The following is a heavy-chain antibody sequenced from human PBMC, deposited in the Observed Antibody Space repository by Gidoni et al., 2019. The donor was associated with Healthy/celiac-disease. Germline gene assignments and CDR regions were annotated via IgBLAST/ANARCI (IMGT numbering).Heavy chain of an antibody. CDR1: GFSFSSTA. V-gene: IGHV3-23*01. CDR3: AKEAPYPPIQ. J-gene: IGHJ4*02. Sequence: EVQLLESGGGLVQPGGSLRLPCAASGFSFSSTAMSWVRQAQAKGLEWVSAISGRGGSTYYADSVKGRFTISRDNSKNTLYLQMNSLRAEDTAVYYCAKEAPYPPIQWGQGTLVTVSS. CDR2: ISGRGGST.